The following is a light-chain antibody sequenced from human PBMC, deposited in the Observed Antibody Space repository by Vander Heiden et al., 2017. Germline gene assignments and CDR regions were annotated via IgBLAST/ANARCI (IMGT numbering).Light chain of an antibody. V-gene: IGKV3-20*01. CDR1: QSVSRNY. CDR2: GAS. CDR3: QQYGSSPLTT. J-gene: IGKJ5*01. Sequence: EIVLTQSPGTLSLSPGERATLSCRASQSVSRNYLAWYQQKPGQAPRLLIYGASSRATGIPDRFSGSGSGTDFTLTISRLEPEDFAVYYCQQYGSSPLTTFGQGTRLEIK.